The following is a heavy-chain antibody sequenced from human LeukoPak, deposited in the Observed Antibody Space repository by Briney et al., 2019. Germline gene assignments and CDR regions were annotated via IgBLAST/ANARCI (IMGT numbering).Heavy chain of an antibody. CDR3: ARDAHLYCSSTSCYLIPRIYYYYYMDV. Sequence: PGGSLRLSCAASGFTFSSYAMHWVRQAPGKGLEWVAVISYDGSNKYYADSVKGRFTISRDNSKNTLYLQMNSLRAEDTAVYYCARDAHLYCSSTSCYLIPRIYYYYYMDVWGKGTTVTVSS. D-gene: IGHD2-2*01. CDR2: ISYDGSNK. V-gene: IGHV3-30-3*01. J-gene: IGHJ6*03. CDR1: GFTFSSYA.